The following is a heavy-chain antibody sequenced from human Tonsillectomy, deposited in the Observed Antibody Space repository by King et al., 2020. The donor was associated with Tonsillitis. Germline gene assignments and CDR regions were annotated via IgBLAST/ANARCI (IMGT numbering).Heavy chain of an antibody. D-gene: IGHD2-15*01. J-gene: IGHJ2*01. CDR3: ARHPNGDIVVASFWSFDL. Sequence: QMQLQESGPGLVKPSETLSLTCSVSGDSISRTTFHWGWIRQAPGKGLEWIVSISYGGATYYNPSLKSRAIISVDRTKNQFSLKLNSVTAADTAVYYCARHPNGDIVVASFWSFDLWGRGALVTVSS. V-gene: IGHV4-39*01. CDR1: GDSISRTTFH. CDR2: ISYGGAT.